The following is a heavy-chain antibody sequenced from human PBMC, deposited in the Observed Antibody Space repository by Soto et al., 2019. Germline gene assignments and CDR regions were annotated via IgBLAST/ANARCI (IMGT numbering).Heavy chain of an antibody. Sequence: DVQLVESGGGLVQPGRSLRLSCAASGFTFDDYAMHWVRQAPGKGLEWVSGISWNSGSIGYADSVKGRFTISRDNAKNSLYLQMNSLRAEDTALCYCAKDSYYDSSGYFGYWGQGTLVTVSS. CDR2: ISWNSGSI. V-gene: IGHV3-9*01. D-gene: IGHD3-22*01. J-gene: IGHJ4*02. CDR1: GFTFDDYA. CDR3: AKDSYYDSSGYFGY.